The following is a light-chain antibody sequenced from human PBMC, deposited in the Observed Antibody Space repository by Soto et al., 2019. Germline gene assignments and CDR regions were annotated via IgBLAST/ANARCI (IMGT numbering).Light chain of an antibody. Sequence: QSVLTQPPSVSGAPGQRVTISCTGSSSNIGAGYDVHWYQQLPGTAPKLLIYGNSNRPSGVPDRFSGSKSGTSASLAITGLRAEDDAAYYCQSYYSSLSGWVFGGGTKLTVL. V-gene: IGLV1-40*01. CDR1: SSNIGAGYD. J-gene: IGLJ3*02. CDR2: GNS. CDR3: QSYYSSLSGWV.